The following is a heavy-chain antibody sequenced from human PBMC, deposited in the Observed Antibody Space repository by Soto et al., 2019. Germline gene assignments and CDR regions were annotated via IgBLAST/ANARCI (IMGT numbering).Heavy chain of an antibody. CDR3: AARRGGYDLDSSGWYF. CDR2: IYPGDSDT. Sequence: PGESLKISCKGSGYSFTIYWIGWVRQMPGKGLEWMGIIYPGDSDTRYSPSFQGQVTISADKSISTAYLQWSSLKASDTAMYYCAARRGGYDLDSSGWYFWGQGTLVTVS. V-gene: IGHV5-51*01. CDR1: GYSFTIYW. D-gene: IGHD6-19*01. J-gene: IGHJ4*02.